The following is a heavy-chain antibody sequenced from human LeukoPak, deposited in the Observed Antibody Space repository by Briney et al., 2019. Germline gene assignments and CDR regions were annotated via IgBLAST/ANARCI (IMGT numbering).Heavy chain of an antibody. V-gene: IGHV1-2*02. CDR2: INPNSGGT. Sequence: ASVKVSCKASGYTFTGSSIHWVRQAPGQGLEWMGWINPNSGGTNYAQKFQGRVTMTGDTSISTAYMELSRLRSDDTAVYCCARAQTHDFWGQGTLVTVSS. CDR3: ARAQTHDF. CDR1: GYTFTGSS. J-gene: IGHJ4*02.